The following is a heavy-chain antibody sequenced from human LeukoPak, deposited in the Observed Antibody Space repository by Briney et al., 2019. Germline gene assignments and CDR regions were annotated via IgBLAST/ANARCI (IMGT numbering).Heavy chain of an antibody. D-gene: IGHD6-13*01. Sequence: ASVKVSCKASGYTFTSYGISWVRQAPGQGLEWMGWISAYNGNTNYAQKLQGRVTITRDTSASTAYMELSSLRSEDTAVYYCASGLAAAVNYWGQGTLVTVSS. V-gene: IGHV1-18*01. CDR3: ASGLAAAVNY. CDR2: ISAYNGNT. J-gene: IGHJ4*02. CDR1: GYTFTSYG.